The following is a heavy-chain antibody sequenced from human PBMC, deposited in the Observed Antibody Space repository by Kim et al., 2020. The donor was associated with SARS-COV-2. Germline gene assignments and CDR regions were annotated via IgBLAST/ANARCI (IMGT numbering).Heavy chain of an antibody. J-gene: IGHJ6*02. V-gene: IGHV3-43*01. CDR2: ISWDGGST. D-gene: IGHD6-19*01. Sequence: GGSLRLSCAASGFTFDDYTMHWVRQAPGKGLEWVSLISWDGGSTYYADSVKGRFTISRDNSKNSLYLQMNSLRTEDTALYYCAKDILGRSGWYYYYGMDVWGQGTTVTVSS. CDR3: AKDILGRSGWYYYYGMDV. CDR1: GFTFDDYT.